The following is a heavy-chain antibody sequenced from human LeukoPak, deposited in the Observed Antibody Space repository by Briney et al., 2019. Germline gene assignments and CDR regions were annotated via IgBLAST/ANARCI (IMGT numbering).Heavy chain of an antibody. CDR1: GGSISSYY. J-gene: IGHJ5*02. Sequence: PSETLSLTCTVSGGSISSYYWSWIRQPPGKGLEWIGYIYYSGSTNYNPSLKSRVTISVDTSKNQFSLKLSSVTAADTAVYYCARDRLSTGFDPWGQGTLVTVSS. D-gene: IGHD1-1*01. V-gene: IGHV4-59*01. CDR2: IYYSGST. CDR3: ARDRLSTGFDP.